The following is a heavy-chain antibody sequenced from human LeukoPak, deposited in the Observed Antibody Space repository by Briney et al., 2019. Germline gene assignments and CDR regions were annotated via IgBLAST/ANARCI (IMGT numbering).Heavy chain of an antibody. CDR3: APDHCTNGVCYHQKYYYYMDV. D-gene: IGHD2-8*01. V-gene: IGHV4-39*07. CDR1: GGSISSSSYY. CDR2: IYYSGST. Sequence: SETLSLTCTVSGGSISSSSYYWGWIRQPPGKGLEWIGSIYYSGSTYYNPSLKSRVTISVDTSKNQFSLKLSSVTAADTAVYYCAPDHCTNGVCYHQKYYYYMDVWGKGTTVTVSS. J-gene: IGHJ6*03.